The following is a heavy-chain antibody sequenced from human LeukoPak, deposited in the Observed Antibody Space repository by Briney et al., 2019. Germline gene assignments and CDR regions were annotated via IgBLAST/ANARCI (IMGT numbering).Heavy chain of an antibody. CDR2: ISYDGSNK. CDR3: AYCSSTSCKGAFDI. J-gene: IGHJ3*02. V-gene: IGHV3-30*03. D-gene: IGHD2-2*01. CDR1: GFTFSSYG. Sequence: GGSLRLSCAASGFTFSSYGMHWVRQAPGKGLEWVAVISYDGSNKYYADSVKGRFTISRDNSKNTLYLQMNSLRAEDTAVYYCAYCSSTSCKGAFDIWGQGTMVTVSS.